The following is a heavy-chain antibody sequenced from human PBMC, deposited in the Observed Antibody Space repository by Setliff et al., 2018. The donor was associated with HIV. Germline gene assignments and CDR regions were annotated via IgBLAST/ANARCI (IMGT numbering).Heavy chain of an antibody. D-gene: IGHD3-9*01. CDR3: GKAHGILTVDYTDL. CDR1: GYTFLNSG. J-gene: IGHJ1*01. Sequence: ASVKVSCKSSGYTFLNSGVTWVRQAPGQGLEWMGWISAYNGNTKYAKNFKDRLTLTTATSTGTAYMTLTSLTSNDTAVLYCGKAHGILTVDYTDLWGQGTLVTVSS. CDR2: ISAYNGNT. V-gene: IGHV1-18*01.